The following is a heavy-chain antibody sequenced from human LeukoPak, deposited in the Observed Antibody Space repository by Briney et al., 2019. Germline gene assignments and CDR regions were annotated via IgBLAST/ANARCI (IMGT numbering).Heavy chain of an antibody. Sequence: RASVKVSCKASGYTFTSYDINWVRQATGQGLEWMGWMNPNSGNTGYAQKFQGRVTITRNTSISTAYMELSSLRSEDTAVYYCARYLAAAGRYYFDYWGQGTLVTVSS. D-gene: IGHD6-13*01. V-gene: IGHV1-8*03. CDR2: MNPNSGNT. CDR3: ARYLAAAGRYYFDY. J-gene: IGHJ4*02. CDR1: GYTFTSYD.